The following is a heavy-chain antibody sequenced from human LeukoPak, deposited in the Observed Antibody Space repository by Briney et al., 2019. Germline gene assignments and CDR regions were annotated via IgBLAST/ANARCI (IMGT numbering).Heavy chain of an antibody. V-gene: IGHV3-23*01. D-gene: IGHD1-26*01. CDR2: ITTSDGNT. CDR3: ATIVGAY. J-gene: IGHJ4*02. CDR1: GFTFSSYT. Sequence: PGGSLRLSCAASGFTFSSYTMSWVRQAPGKGLEWVSTITTSDGNTYYADSVKGRFTVSRDNSKNTLFLQMNSLRAEDTAVYYCATIVGAYWGQGTLVTVSS.